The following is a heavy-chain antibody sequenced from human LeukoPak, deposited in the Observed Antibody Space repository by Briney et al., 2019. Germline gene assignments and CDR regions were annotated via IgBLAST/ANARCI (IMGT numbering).Heavy chain of an antibody. CDR3: SKTAGAVFSSTSCYPEDY. J-gene: IGHJ4*02. Sequence: PGGSLRLSCAASGFTFSSYGMHWVRQAPGKGLEWVAFIRYDGSNKYYADSVKGRFTISRDNAKNTLYLQMNSLRAEDTAVYYCSKTAGAVFSSTSCYPEDYWGEGPLVSV. CDR2: IRYDGSNK. D-gene: IGHD2-2*01. V-gene: IGHV3-30*02. CDR1: GFTFSSYG.